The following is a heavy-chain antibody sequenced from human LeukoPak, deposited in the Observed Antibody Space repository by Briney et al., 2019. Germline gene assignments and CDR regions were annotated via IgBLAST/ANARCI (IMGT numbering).Heavy chain of an antibody. CDR3: ARGGRSSGVDY. J-gene: IGHJ4*02. D-gene: IGHD3-10*01. Sequence: GASVKVSCKASGGTFSSYAISWVRQAPGQGLEWMGRIIPILGIANYAQKFQGRVTITADKSTSTAYMELSSLRSEDTAVYYCARGGRSSGVDYWGQGTLVTVSS. V-gene: IGHV1-69*04. CDR2: IIPILGIA. CDR1: GGTFSSYA.